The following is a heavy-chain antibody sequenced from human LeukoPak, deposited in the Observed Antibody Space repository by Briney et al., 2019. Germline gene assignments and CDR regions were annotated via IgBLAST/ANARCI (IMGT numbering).Heavy chain of an antibody. J-gene: IGHJ4*02. Sequence: PGGSLRLSCAASGFIVSANYMSWVRQTPGKGLEWVSIFYSGGATFYVDSVKGRFTISRDNPKNMLYLQMNSLRAEDTAVYYCAREELPASIDYWGQGTLVTVSS. CDR2: FYSGGAT. CDR3: AREELPASIDY. CDR1: GFIVSANY. V-gene: IGHV3-53*01. D-gene: IGHD1-26*01.